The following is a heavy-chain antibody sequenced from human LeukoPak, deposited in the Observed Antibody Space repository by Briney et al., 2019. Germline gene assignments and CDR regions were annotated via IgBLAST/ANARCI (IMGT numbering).Heavy chain of an antibody. D-gene: IGHD1-26*01. CDR1: GGSISSYY. J-gene: IGHJ3*02. Sequence: SETLSLTCTVSGGSISSYYWSWIRQPPGKGLEWIGSIYYSGSTYYNPPLKSRVTISVDTSKNQFSLKLSSVTAADTAVYYCARDRIVGASLGAFDIWGQGTMVTVSS. CDR2: IYYSGST. V-gene: IGHV4-59*12. CDR3: ARDRIVGASLGAFDI.